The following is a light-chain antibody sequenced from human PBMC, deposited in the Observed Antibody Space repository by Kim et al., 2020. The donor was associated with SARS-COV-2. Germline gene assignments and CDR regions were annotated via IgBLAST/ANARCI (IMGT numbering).Light chain of an antibody. V-gene: IGLV3-1*01. CDR2: QAS. Sequence: SYELTQPPSVSVSPGQTASITCSGDKLGDKYACWYQQKPGQSPVLVIYQASKRPSGIPERFSGSNSGNTATLTISGTQAMDEADYYCQAWDSSTAPYVFG. CDR1: KLGDKY. J-gene: IGLJ1*01. CDR3: QAWDSSTAPYV.